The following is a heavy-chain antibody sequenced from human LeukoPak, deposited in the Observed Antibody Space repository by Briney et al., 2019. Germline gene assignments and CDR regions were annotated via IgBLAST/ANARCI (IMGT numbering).Heavy chain of an antibody. V-gene: IGHV3-53*01. D-gene: IGHD3-22*01. Sequence: GGSLRLSCAASGFTFSSKYMSWVRQAPGKGLEWVSVIYSGGSTYYADSVKGRFTISRDNSKNTLYVQVNSLGTEDTAAYYCAKGSYYDSSGFFSFTYGGQGPLVTVSS. CDR2: IYSGGST. CDR1: GFTFSSKY. CDR3: AKGSYYDSSGFFSFTY. J-gene: IGHJ4*02.